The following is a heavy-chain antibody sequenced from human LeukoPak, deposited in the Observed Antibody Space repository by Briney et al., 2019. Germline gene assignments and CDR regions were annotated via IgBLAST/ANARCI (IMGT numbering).Heavy chain of an antibody. V-gene: IGHV3-66*01. J-gene: IGHJ4*02. Sequence: GGSLRLSCAASGFTVSSNYMSWVRQAPGKGLQWVSVIYSGGSTYYADSVKGRFTISRDNSKNTLYLQMNSLRAEDTAVYYCAREFVLNPEIPTWGQRTQVTVSS. CDR1: GFTVSSNY. CDR3: AREFVLNPEIPT. CDR2: IYSGGST. D-gene: IGHD2-8*02.